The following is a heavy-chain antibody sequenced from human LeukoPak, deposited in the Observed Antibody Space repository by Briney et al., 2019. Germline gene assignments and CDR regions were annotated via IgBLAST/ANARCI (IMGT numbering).Heavy chain of an antibody. D-gene: IGHD3-10*01. J-gene: IGHJ4*02. CDR3: VTTRMVRGVRKLYYFDY. Sequence: SETLSLTCAVSGYSISSGYYWGWIRQPPGKGLEWIGSIYHSGSTYYNPSLKSRVTISVDTSKNQFSLKLSSVTAADTAVYYCVTTRMVRGVRKLYYFDYWGRGTLVTVSS. V-gene: IGHV4-38-2*01. CDR2: IYHSGST. CDR1: GYSISSGYY.